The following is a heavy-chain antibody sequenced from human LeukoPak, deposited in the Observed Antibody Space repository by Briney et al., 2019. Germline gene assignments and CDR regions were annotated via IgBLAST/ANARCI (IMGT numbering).Heavy chain of an antibody. D-gene: IGHD1-26*01. Sequence: SGGSLRLSCAASGFTFDDYAMHWVRQAPGKGLEWVSLISGDGGSTYYADSVKGRFTISRDNSKNTLYLQMNSLRAEDRAVYYCARDQQGATTVDYWGQGTLVTVSS. J-gene: IGHJ4*02. CDR1: GFTFDDYA. CDR3: ARDQQGATTVDY. CDR2: ISGDGGST. V-gene: IGHV3-43*02.